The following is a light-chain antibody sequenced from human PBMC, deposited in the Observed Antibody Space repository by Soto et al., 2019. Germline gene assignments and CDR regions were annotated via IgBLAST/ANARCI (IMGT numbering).Light chain of an antibody. CDR1: QGIGDT. CDR3: QPYNNWPLT. V-gene: IGKV3-15*01. CDR2: DTS. Sequence: EFVMRQSPATLSVSPGEGATLPCRASQGIGDTLAWYQHKPGQTPRLLIYDTSTRATGVPTRFSGSRSGAEFTLTINSLQSEDFAVYYCQPYNNWPLTFGGGTKVDIK. J-gene: IGKJ4*01.